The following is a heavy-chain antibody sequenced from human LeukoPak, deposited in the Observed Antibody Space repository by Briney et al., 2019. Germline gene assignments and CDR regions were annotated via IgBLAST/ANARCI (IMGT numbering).Heavy chain of an antibody. Sequence: PSETLSLTCTVYAGSISSYYWSWIRQPPGKGLEWIGYIYYSGSTNYNPSLKSRVTISVDTSKTPFSLKLSSVTAADTAVYYCARHIGGQLCVDFDYWGQGTLVTVSS. J-gene: IGHJ4*02. D-gene: IGHD5-18*01. CDR3: ARHIGGQLCVDFDY. CDR1: AGSISSYY. CDR2: IYYSGST. V-gene: IGHV4-59*08.